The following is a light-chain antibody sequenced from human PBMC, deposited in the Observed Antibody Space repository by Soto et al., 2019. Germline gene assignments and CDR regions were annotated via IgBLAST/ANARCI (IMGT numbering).Light chain of an antibody. CDR2: AAS. J-gene: IGKJ1*01. CDR3: QQSYSTPQT. CDR1: QSISSY. Sequence: IQMTQSPSSLSASVGVRVTITCRASQSISSYLNWYQQKPGKAPKLLIYAASSLQSGVPTRFSGSGSGTDFTLTISSLQPEDFATYYCQQSYSTPQTFGQGTKVDIK. V-gene: IGKV1-39*01.